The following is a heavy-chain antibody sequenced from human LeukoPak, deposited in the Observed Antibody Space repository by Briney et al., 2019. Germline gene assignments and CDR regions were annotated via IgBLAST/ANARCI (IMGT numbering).Heavy chain of an antibody. Sequence: ASVKVSCKASGYTFTSYYMHWVRQAPGQGLEWMGIMNPSGGNTGYAQKFQGRVTMTGNTSISTAYMELSSLRSEDTAVYYCERGLARTSMVTRGGVRFDYWGQGTLVTVSS. V-gene: IGHV1-46*01. J-gene: IGHJ4*02. D-gene: IGHD5-18*01. CDR2: MNPSGGNT. CDR1: GYTFTSYY. CDR3: ERGLARTSMVTRGGVRFDY.